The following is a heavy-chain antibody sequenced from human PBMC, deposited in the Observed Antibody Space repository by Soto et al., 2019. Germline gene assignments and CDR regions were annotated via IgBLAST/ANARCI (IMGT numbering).Heavy chain of an antibody. CDR3: TRGASGYGNFDY. V-gene: IGHV3-74*01. CDR2: INNHGNDV. J-gene: IGHJ4*02. CDR1: GFSISGYW. D-gene: IGHD5-12*01. Sequence: EVQLVESGGGLVQPGGSLRLSCAVSGFSISGYWMHWVRQVPGKGLVWVSRINNHGNDVSYADSVKGRFIISRDNVQNTLYLQINRPTADDTAIYYCTRGASGYGNFDYWGQGVLLTVSS.